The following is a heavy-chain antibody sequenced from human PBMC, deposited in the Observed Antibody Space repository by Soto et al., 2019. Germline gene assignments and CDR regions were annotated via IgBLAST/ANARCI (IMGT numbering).Heavy chain of an antibody. CDR3: ARDQYSSSSWNYYYGMDV. Sequence: SSVKGACKAAGGTYSRYVSSWVRQATGQGLEWMGGIIPIFGTANYAQKFQGRVTITADESTSTAYMELSSLRSEDTAVYYCARDQYSSSSWNYYYGMDVWGQGTTVTVSS. D-gene: IGHD6-6*01. CDR2: IIPIFGTA. V-gene: IGHV1-69*01. J-gene: IGHJ6*02. CDR1: GGTYSRYV.